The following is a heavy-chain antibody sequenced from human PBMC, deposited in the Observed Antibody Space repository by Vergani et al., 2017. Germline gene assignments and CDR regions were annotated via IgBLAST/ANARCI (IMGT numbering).Heavy chain of an antibody. V-gene: IGHV3-9*01. D-gene: IGHD1-26*01. CDR2: ISWNSGSI. Sequence: EVQLVESGGGLVQPGRSLRLSCAASGFTFDDYAMHWVRQAPGKGLEWVSGISWNSGSIGYADSVKGRFTISRDNAKNTLYLQMNSLRAEDTAVYYCAREGWELLRAFDIWGQGTMVTVSS. J-gene: IGHJ3*02. CDR1: GFTFDDYA. CDR3: AREGWELLRAFDI.